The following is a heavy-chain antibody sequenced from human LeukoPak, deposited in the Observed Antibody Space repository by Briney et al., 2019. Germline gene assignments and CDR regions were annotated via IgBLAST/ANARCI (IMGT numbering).Heavy chain of an antibody. CDR1: GFTFSSYA. CDR3: AKDLRPSITIFGVAYYYYGMDV. V-gene: IGHV3-23*01. D-gene: IGHD3-3*01. J-gene: IGHJ6*02. CDR2: ISGSGGST. Sequence: GGSLRLSCAASGFTFSSYAISWVRQAPGKGLEWVSAISGSGGSTYYADSVKGRFTISRDNSKNTLYLQMNSLRAEDTAVYYCAKDLRPSITIFGVAYYYYGMDVWGQGTTVTVSS.